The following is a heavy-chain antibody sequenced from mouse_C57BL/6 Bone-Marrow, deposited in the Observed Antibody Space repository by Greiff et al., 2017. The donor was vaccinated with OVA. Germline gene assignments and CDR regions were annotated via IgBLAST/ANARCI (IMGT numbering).Heavy chain of an antibody. CDR3: ARITTVDPYWYFDV. J-gene: IGHJ1*03. CDR2: IYPGSGST. D-gene: IGHD1-1*01. V-gene: IGHV1-55*01. Sequence: QVQLQQPGAELVKPGASVKMSCKASGYTFTSYWITWVKQRPGQGLEWIGDIYPGSGSTNYNEKFKSKATLTVDTSSSTAYMQLSSLTSEDSAVYYRARITTVDPYWYFDVWGTGTTVTVSS. CDR1: GYTFTSYW.